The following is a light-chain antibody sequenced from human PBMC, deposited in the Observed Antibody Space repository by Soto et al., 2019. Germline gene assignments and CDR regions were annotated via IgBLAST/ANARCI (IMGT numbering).Light chain of an antibody. CDR1: SSDVGGYNY. CDR3: RSYTSSRSRVV. CDR2: DVS. V-gene: IGLV2-14*01. Sequence: QSALTQPASVSGSPGQSITISCTGTSSDVGGYNYVSWYQQHPGKAPKLMIYDVSNRPSGVSDRFSGSKSGNTASLTISGLQAEDEADYYCRSYTSSRSRVVLGGGTKLTVL. J-gene: IGLJ2*01.